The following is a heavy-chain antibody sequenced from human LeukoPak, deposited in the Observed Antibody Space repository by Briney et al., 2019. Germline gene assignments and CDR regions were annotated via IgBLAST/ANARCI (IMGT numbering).Heavy chain of an antibody. D-gene: IGHD4-17*01. CDR1: DDSFSSHY. J-gene: IGHJ3*02. Sequence: SETLSLTCAVSDDSFSSHYWTWIRQPPGKGLEWIGYISYIGSTNYTPSLKSRVTISIDTSKNQFSLKLSSVTAADTAVYYCARDLVTVTKGFDIWGQGTMVSVSS. CDR3: ARDLVTVTKGFDI. CDR2: ISYIGST. V-gene: IGHV4-59*11.